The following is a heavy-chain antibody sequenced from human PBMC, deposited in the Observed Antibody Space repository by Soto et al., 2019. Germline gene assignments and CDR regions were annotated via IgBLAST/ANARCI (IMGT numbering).Heavy chain of an antibody. CDR1: GGSISSGGYS. V-gene: IGHV4-30-2*01. CDR2: IYHSGST. D-gene: IGHD6-6*01. CDR3: ARRYSSSVGILVDWFDP. J-gene: IGHJ5*02. Sequence: SETLSLTCAVSGGSISSGGYSWIWIRQPPGKGLEWIGYIYHSGSTYYNPSLKSRVTISVDRSKNQFSLKLSSVTAADTAVYYCARRYSSSVGILVDWFDPWGQGTLVTVSS.